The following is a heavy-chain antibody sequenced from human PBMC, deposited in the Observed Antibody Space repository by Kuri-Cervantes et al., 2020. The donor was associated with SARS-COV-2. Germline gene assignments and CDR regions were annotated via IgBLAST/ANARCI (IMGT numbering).Heavy chain of an antibody. CDR2: ITSSSSTI. V-gene: IGHV3-48*01. J-gene: IGHJ6*02. CDR3: ARDPVEMATILYYGMDV. CDR1: GGSISSSS. D-gene: IGHD5-24*01. Sequence: ETLSLTCTVSGGSISSSSYYWGWIRQPPGKGLEWVSYITSSSSTIYYADSVKGRFTISRDNAKNSLYLQMNSLRAEDTAVYYCARDPVEMATILYYGMDVWGQGTTVTVSS.